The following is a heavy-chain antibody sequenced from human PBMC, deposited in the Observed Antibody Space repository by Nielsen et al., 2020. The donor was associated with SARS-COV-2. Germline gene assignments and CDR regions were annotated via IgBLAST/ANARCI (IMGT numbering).Heavy chain of an antibody. CDR3: ARRIAGGGRRRHLPVGWFDP. V-gene: IGHV4-34*01. J-gene: IGHJ5*02. Sequence: SETLSLTCAVYGGSFNNDYWSWIRQPPGKGLEWIGEINLSGRTNYNSSLKSRVTISVDTSKNQFSLKLTSVIVADTAVYYCARRIAGGGRRRHLPVGWFDPWGQGTLVTVSS. CDR2: INLSGRT. D-gene: IGHD6-13*01. CDR1: GGSFNNDY.